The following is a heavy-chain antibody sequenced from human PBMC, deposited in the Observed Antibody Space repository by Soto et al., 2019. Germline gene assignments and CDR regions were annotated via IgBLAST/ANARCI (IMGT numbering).Heavy chain of an antibody. J-gene: IGHJ4*02. V-gene: IGHV3-7*03. D-gene: IGHD2-8*01. Sequence: DVQLVESGGGVVQPGGSLRVSCAASGFTFSSYWMNWVRQTPGKGLEWVANIKQDGSEKYSVDSVKGRFNISRDNAKNSLSLQMNSLRAEYPAVYYCARQYGLGREETLAYWGKGVLGTVSS. CDR1: GFTFSSYW. CDR3: ARQYGLGREETLAY. CDR2: IKQDGSEK.